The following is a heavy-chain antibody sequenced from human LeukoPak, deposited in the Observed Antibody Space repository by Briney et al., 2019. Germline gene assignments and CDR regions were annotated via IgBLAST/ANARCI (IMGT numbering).Heavy chain of an antibody. CDR1: GGSFSGYY. D-gene: IGHD2-2*01. J-gene: IGHJ3*02. CDR2: INHSGST. CDR3: ARGVPRYCSSTSCDEQDAFDI. Sequence: KPSETLSLTCAVYGGSFSGYYWSWIRQPPGKGLEWIGEINHSGSTNYNPSLKSRVTISVDTSKNQFSLKLSSVTAADTAVYYCARGVPRYCSSTSCDEQDAFDIWGQGTMVTVSS. V-gene: IGHV4-34*01.